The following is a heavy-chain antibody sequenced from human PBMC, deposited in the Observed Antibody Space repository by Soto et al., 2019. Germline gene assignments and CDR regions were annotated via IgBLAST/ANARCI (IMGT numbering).Heavy chain of an antibody. CDR3: GGATLQPYYFAY. D-gene: IGHD1-1*01. Sequence: ASVKVSCKASGNTFTTYYIHWVRQAPGQGLEWMGIINPSGGSKTYAQKFQGRVTLTRDTSTTTVYMELSSLKSDDTAMYYCGGATLQPYYFAYWGQGTLATVSS. J-gene: IGHJ4*02. V-gene: IGHV1-46*03. CDR2: INPSGGSK. CDR1: GNTFTTYY.